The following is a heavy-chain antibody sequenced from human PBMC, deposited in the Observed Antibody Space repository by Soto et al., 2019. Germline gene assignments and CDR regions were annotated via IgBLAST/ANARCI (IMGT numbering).Heavy chain of an antibody. Sequence: PGGLMRPSCTAFGLTLSSNGMNWVGRAPGKGLEWVSYISSSSSSIYYADSVKGRFTISRNNAKNSLYLQMYSLGVEYTAVYYCAREVWQLAVDVWGQGTLVTVSS. V-gene: IGHV3-21*01. CDR2: ISSSSSSI. D-gene: IGHD6-6*01. CDR3: AREVWQLAVDV. J-gene: IGHJ4*02. CDR1: GLTLSSNG.